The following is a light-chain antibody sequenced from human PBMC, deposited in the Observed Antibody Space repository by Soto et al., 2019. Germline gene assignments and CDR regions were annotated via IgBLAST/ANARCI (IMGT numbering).Light chain of an antibody. CDR1: QSTSSW. V-gene: IGKV1-5*03. CDR3: QQYNSYSRT. J-gene: IGKJ1*01. CDR2: KAS. Sequence: DIQMTQSPSTLSASVGDRVTITCRASQSTSSWLAWYQQKPGKAPKLLIYKASSLESGVPSRFSGSGSGTEFTLTLSSLQPDDFATYYCQQYNSYSRTFGQGTKVDIK.